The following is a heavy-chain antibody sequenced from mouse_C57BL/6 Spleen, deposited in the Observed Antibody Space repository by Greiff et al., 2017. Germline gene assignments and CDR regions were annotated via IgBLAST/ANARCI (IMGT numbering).Heavy chain of an antibody. CDR2: IHPSASDT. D-gene: IGHD1-1*01. CDR3: SINGSSS. Sequence: QVQLQQPGAELVKPGASVKVSCKASGYTFTSYWMHWVKQRPGQGLEWIGRIHPSASDTNSNQTFKGKATLTVDKSSSTAYIQLSSLTSEDSAVYNCSINGSSSWGQGTTLTVSS. CDR1: GYTFTSYW. V-gene: IGHV1-74*01. J-gene: IGHJ2*01.